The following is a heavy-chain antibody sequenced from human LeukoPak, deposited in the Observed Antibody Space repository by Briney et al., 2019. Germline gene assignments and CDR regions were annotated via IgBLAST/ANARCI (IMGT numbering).Heavy chain of an antibody. CDR1: GGSISSYY. V-gene: IGHV4-59*08. CDR3: ASYSSSWYED. Sequence: PSETLSLTCTVSGGSISSYYWSWIRQPPGKGLEWIGYIYYSGSTNYNPSLKSRVTISVDTSKNQFSLKLSSVTAADTAVYYCASYSSSWYEDWGRGTLVTVSS. CDR2: IYYSGST. J-gene: IGHJ4*02. D-gene: IGHD6-13*01.